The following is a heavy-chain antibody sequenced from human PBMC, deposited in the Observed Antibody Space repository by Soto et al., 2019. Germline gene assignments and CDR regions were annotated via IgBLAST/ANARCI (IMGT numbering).Heavy chain of an antibody. D-gene: IGHD1-1*01. CDR1: GYTFTSYG. V-gene: IGHV1-18*01. Sequence: QVHLVQSGAEVKKPGASVKVSCKGSGYTFTSYGITWVRQAPGQGLEWMGWISAHTGNTDYAQKLQGRVTATRATSTSTAYMELRSLRSDDTAVYYCARGRYGDYWGQGALVTVS. J-gene: IGHJ4*02. CDR3: ARGRYGDY. CDR2: ISAHTGNT.